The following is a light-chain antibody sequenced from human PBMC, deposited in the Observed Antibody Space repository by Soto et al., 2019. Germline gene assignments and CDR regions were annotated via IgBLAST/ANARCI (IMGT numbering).Light chain of an antibody. V-gene: IGKV3-15*01. Sequence: EIVLTQSPCTLSLSPVERATLSCRASQSISINLAWYQHKPGQAPRLLIYGASTRATGIPARFSGSGSGTEFTLTINSLQSEDFAVYYCQQYKNWPLFGQGTRLEIK. CDR3: QQYKNWPL. CDR1: QSISIN. CDR2: GAS. J-gene: IGKJ5*01.